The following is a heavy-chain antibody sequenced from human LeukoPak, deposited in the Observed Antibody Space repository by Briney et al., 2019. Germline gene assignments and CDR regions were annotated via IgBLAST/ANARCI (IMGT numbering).Heavy chain of an antibody. CDR3: ASNGYYCIEF. CDR2: IYHDGST. J-gene: IGHJ6*03. V-gene: IGHV4-4*02. CDR1: GDSMSGTNW. Sequence: PSESLSLTCAVSGDSMSGTNWWSWVRQSPGKGLEWIGEIYHDGSTNYNPSLQSRVSISVDRSKRQFSLRLTSVTAADTAVYYCASNGYYCIEFWGNGTTATVSS. D-gene: IGHD2-8*01.